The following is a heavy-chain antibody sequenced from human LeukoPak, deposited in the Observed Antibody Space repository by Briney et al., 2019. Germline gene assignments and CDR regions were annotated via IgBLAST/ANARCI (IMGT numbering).Heavy chain of an antibody. CDR3: ARARFDLGPPGMGRHNYFDP. V-gene: IGHV1-18*01. J-gene: IGHJ5*02. D-gene: IGHD3-10*01. CDR1: GYTFTSYG. CDR2: ISAYNGNT. Sequence: ASVKVSCKASGYTFTSYGISWVRQAPGQGLEWMGWISAYNGNTNYAQKFQGRVTMTRDTSISTAYMELSRLRSDDTALYYCARARFDLGPPGMGRHNYFDPWGQGTLVTVSS.